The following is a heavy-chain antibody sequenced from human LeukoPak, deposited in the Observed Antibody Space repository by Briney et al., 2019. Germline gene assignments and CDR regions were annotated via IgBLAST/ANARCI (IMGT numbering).Heavy chain of an antibody. CDR1: GDSVSSHSVA. D-gene: IGHD2-15*01. V-gene: IGHV6-1*01. Sequence: SQTLSLTCAISGDSVSSHSVAWNWIRQSPSRGLEWLGRTYYRSKWYNDYAVSVKGRINNSPDTSKNQFSLQLNSVTPEDTAVYYCARDHCSGGSCHWRFDYWGQGTLVTVSS. CDR3: ARDHCSGGSCHWRFDY. CDR2: TYYRSKWYN. J-gene: IGHJ4*02.